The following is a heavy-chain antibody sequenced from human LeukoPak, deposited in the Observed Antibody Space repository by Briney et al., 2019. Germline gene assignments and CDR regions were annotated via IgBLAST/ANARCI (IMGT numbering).Heavy chain of an antibody. CDR2: IYYSGST. D-gene: IGHD2-21*01. CDR3: ARLPGDTLFDY. V-gene: IGHV4-39*01. J-gene: IGHJ4*02. CDR1: GGSISSSSYY. Sequence: SETLSLTCTVSGGSISSSSYYWGWIRQPPGKVLEWIGSIYYSGSTYYNPSLKSRVTISVDTSKNQFSLKLSSVTAADTAVYYCARLPGDTLFDYWGQGTLVTVSS.